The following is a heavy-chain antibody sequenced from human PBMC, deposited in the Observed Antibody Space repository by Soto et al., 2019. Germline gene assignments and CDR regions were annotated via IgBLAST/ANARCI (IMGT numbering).Heavy chain of an antibody. V-gene: IGHV1-3*01. J-gene: IGHJ3*02. CDR3: ARVHYYDSSAFDAFDI. D-gene: IGHD3-22*01. Sequence: ASVKVSCKASGFTFTTYAMHWVRQAPGQGLEWMGWINPDNGNTKYSHKFQGRVTITRDTPASIVYMQLSSLRSEDTAVYYCARVHYYDSSAFDAFDIWGQGTMVTV. CDR1: GFTFTTYA. CDR2: INPDNGNT.